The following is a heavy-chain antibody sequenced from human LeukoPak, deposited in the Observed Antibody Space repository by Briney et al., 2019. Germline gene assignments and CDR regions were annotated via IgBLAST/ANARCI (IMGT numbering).Heavy chain of an antibody. V-gene: IGHV1-46*01. Sequence: ASVKVSCKASGYTFTSYHMHWVRQAPGQGLEWMGIINPSGGSTSYAQKFQGRVTMTRDTSTSTVYMELSSLRSEDTAVYYCAREGGGNAFDYWGQGTLVTVSS. J-gene: IGHJ4*02. CDR1: GYTFTSYH. D-gene: IGHD4-23*01. CDR3: AREGGGNAFDY. CDR2: INPSGGST.